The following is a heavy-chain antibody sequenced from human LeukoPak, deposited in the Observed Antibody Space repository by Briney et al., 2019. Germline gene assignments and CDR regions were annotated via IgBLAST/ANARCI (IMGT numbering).Heavy chain of an antibody. D-gene: IGHD1-26*01. Sequence: ASVQVSCKTSNYTFTYYAITWVRQAPGQRFEWMGWISAYNGNTNYAQKLQGRVTMTTDTSTSTAYMELRSLRSDDTAVYYCARGVGGASYYFDYWGQGTLVTVSS. V-gene: IGHV1-18*01. CDR3: ARGVGGASYYFDY. CDR1: NYTFTYYA. J-gene: IGHJ4*02. CDR2: ISAYNGNT.